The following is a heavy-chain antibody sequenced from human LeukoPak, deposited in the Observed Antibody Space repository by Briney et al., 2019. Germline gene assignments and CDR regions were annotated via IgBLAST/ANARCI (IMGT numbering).Heavy chain of an antibody. CDR3: AKASGSHFDY. CDR2: ISYDGSNK. Sequence: GRSLRLSCAASGFTFSSYGMHWVRQAPGKGLEWVAAISYDGSNKYYADSVKGRFTISRDNSKNTLYLQMNSLRAEDTAVYYCAKASGSHFDYWGQGTLVTVSS. J-gene: IGHJ4*02. CDR1: GFTFSSYG. V-gene: IGHV3-30*18. D-gene: IGHD3-10*01.